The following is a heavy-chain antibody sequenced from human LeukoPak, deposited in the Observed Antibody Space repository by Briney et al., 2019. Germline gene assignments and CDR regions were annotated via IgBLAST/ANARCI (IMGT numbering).Heavy chain of an antibody. Sequence: ASVKVSCKASGYTFTESGISWVRQAPGQGLEWMGWISTYRGNKKFAQRFQGRDTMTTDTSASTAYMELRSLRSDDTAIYYCARDRDWNLDYWGQGTLVTVSS. D-gene: IGHD1-1*01. CDR1: GYTFTESG. J-gene: IGHJ4*02. CDR3: ARDRDWNLDY. V-gene: IGHV1-18*01. CDR2: ISTYRGNK.